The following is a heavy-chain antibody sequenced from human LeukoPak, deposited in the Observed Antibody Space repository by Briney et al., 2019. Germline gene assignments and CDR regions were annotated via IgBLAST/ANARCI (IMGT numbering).Heavy chain of an antibody. V-gene: IGHV1-2*02. Sequence: GASVKVSCKASGYTFTGYNIHWMRQAPGQGLEWMGWINPNGGGTNYAQNFQGRATMTRDTSITTVYMEVSGLTSDDTAVYYCARAVRVTTDFDCWGQGTLVTVSS. D-gene: IGHD2-21*02. CDR2: INPNGGGT. CDR1: GYTFTGYN. J-gene: IGHJ4*02. CDR3: ARAVRVTTDFDC.